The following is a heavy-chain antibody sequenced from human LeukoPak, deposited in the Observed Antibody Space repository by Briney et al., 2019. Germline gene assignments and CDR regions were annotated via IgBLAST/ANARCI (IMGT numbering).Heavy chain of an antibody. V-gene: IGHV3-66*04. Sequence: QSGGSLRLSCAASGFTVSSNYMSWVRQAPGKGLEWVSVIYSGGSTYYADSVKGRFTISRDNSKNTLYLQMNSLRAEDTAVYYCARLNGYCSSTSCSINFGYWGQGTLVTVSS. D-gene: IGHD2-2*03. J-gene: IGHJ4*02. CDR1: GFTVSSNY. CDR2: IYSGGST. CDR3: ARLNGYCSSTSCSINFGY.